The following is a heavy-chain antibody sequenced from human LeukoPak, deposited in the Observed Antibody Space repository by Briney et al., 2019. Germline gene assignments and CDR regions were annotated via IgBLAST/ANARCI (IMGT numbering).Heavy chain of an antibody. D-gene: IGHD2-2*01. Sequence: SETLSLTCTVSGDSISSYYWSWIRQPPGKGLEWIGYIYTSGSTNYNPSLKSRVTISVDTSKNQFSLKLSSVTAADTAVYYCAGGFPCSSTSCSDYWGQGTLVTVSS. V-gene: IGHV4-4*09. CDR3: AGGFPCSSTSCSDY. CDR1: GDSISSYY. J-gene: IGHJ4*02. CDR2: IYTSGST.